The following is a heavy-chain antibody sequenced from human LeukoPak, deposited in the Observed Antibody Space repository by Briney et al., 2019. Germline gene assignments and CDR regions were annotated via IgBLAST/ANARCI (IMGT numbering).Heavy chain of an antibody. CDR1: GFTFDDYA. Sequence: GRSLRLSCAASGFTFDDYAMHWVRQAPGKGLEWVSGISWNSGSIGYADSVKGRFTISRDNAKNSLYLQMNSLRAEDTALYYCPSQPHDNCSGGSCSDYWGQVTLVTASS. V-gene: IGHV3-9*01. CDR3: PSQPHDNCSGGSCSDY. D-gene: IGHD2-15*01. J-gene: IGHJ4*02. CDR2: ISWNSGSI.